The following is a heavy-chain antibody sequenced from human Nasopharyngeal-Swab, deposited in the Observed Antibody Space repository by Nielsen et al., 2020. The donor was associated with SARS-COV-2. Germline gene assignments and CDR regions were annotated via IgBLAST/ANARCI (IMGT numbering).Heavy chain of an antibody. Sequence: GESLKISCAASGFTFSDYYMSWIRQAPGKGLEWASYISSSGSTIYYADSVKGRFTISRDNAKNSLYLQMNSLRAEDTAVYYCARVIWDCSSTSCTYYYYYYMDVWGKGTTVTVSS. CDR2: ISSSGSTI. CDR3: ARVIWDCSSTSCTYYYYYYMDV. V-gene: IGHV3-11*01. J-gene: IGHJ6*03. CDR1: GFTFSDYY. D-gene: IGHD2-2*01.